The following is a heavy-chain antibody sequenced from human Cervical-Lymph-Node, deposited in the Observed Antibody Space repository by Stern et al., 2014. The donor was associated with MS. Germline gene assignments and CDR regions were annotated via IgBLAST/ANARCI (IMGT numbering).Heavy chain of an antibody. Sequence: VTLVESGAEVKKVGSSVKVSCKASGDTLSTHTINWVRQAPGQGLEWMGGIIPVFDAPNYAQKFQGRVRITSDEITNTAHMELSSLRSEDTAIYYCATGAHGMDVWGQGTAVTVSS. V-gene: IGHV1-69*01. D-gene: IGHD3-10*01. CDR1: GDTLSTHT. CDR2: IIPVFDAP. CDR3: ATGAHGMDV. J-gene: IGHJ6*02.